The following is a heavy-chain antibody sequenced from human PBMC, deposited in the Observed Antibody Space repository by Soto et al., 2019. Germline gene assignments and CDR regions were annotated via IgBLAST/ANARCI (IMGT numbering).Heavy chain of an antibody. D-gene: IGHD3-22*01. Sequence: SETLSLTCTVSGDSIRSGGHYWSWIRQHPGKGLEWIGYMYYSGSTYYNPSLKSRVTISVDTSKNQFSLRLSSVTAADTAVYYCARHLLRITMIVVVIDDAFDIWGQGTMVTVSS. CDR3: ARHLLRITMIVVVIDDAFDI. CDR1: GDSIRSGGHY. V-gene: IGHV4-39*01. CDR2: MYYSGST. J-gene: IGHJ3*02.